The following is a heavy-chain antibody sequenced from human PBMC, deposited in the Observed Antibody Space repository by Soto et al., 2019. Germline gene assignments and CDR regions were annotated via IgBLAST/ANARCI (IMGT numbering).Heavy chain of an antibody. CDR1: GFTFSSYA. D-gene: IGHD6-13*01. Sequence: HPGGSLRLSCAASGFTFSSYAMSWVRQAPGKGLEWVSAISGSGGSTYYADSVKGRFTISRDNSKNTLYLQMNSLRAEDTAVYYCAKKSSWYPTKYFQHWGQGTLVTVSS. V-gene: IGHV3-23*01. CDR2: ISGSGGST. CDR3: AKKSSWYPTKYFQH. J-gene: IGHJ1*01.